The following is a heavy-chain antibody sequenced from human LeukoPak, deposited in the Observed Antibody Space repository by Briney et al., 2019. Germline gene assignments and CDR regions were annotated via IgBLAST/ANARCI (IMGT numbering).Heavy chain of an antibody. Sequence: GGSLRLSCAASGFTFSSYGIHWVRQAPGKGLEWVAVISYDGSNKYYADSVKGRFTISRDNSKNTLYLQMNSLRAEDTAVYCCAKDSSGSYEGWFDPWGQGTLVTVSS. D-gene: IGHD1-26*01. CDR2: ISYDGSNK. J-gene: IGHJ5*02. CDR1: GFTFSSYG. V-gene: IGHV3-30*18. CDR3: AKDSSGSYEGWFDP.